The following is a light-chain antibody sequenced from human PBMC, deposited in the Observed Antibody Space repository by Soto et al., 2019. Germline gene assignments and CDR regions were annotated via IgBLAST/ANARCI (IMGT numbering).Light chain of an antibody. CDR2: DVT. V-gene: IGLV2-11*01. Sequence: QSVLTQPRSVSGPPGQAVTFSCTGTNSDVGGYDYVSWYQQLPGEAPKLIIYDVTKRPSGVPNRFSGSKSGNTASLTISGLQAEDEADYFCSLFAGSYTHVYGSAPKVTVL. CDR1: NSDVGGYDY. J-gene: IGLJ1*01. CDR3: SLFAGSYTHV.